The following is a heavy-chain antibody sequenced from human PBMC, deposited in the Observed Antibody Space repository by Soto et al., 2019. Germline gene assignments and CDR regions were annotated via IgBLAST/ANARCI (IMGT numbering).Heavy chain of an antibody. CDR2: IWYDGTNK. J-gene: IGHJ4*02. Sequence: GGSLRLSCAASGFTFSSYGMHWVRQAPGKGLEWVAVIWYDGTNKYYADSVKGRFTISRDNSKNTVYLQMNSLRAEDTAVYYCARDLTSSYYYDGSGYYVLGYWGQGTLVTVSS. CDR1: GFTFSSYG. CDR3: ARDLTSSYYYDGSGYYVLGY. D-gene: IGHD3-22*01. V-gene: IGHV3-33*01.